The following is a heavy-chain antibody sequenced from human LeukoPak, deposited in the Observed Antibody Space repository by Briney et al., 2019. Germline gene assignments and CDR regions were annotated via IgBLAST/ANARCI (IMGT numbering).Heavy chain of an antibody. V-gene: IGHV3-33*06. CDR1: GFTFSSYG. CDR2: IWYDGSNK. Sequence: GGSLRLSCAASGFTFSSYGMHWVRQAPGKGLEWVAVIWYDGSNKYYADSVKGRFTISRDNSKNTLYLQMNSLRAEDAAVYYCAKDFWSGYFDYWGQGTLVAVSS. J-gene: IGHJ4*02. D-gene: IGHD3-3*01. CDR3: AKDFWSGYFDY.